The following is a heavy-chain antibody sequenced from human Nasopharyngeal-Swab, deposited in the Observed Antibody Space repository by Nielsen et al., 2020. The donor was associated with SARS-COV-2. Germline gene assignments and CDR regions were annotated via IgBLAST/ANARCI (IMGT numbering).Heavy chain of an antibody. Sequence: ASVKVSCKASGYTFTSYGISWVRQAPGQGLEWMGRISAYNGNTNYAQKLQGRVTMTTDTSTSTAYMELRSLRSDDTAVYYCAIGDVVVPAAISQGQDAFDIWGQGTMVTVSS. D-gene: IGHD2-2*02. J-gene: IGHJ3*02. CDR3: AIGDVVVPAAISQGQDAFDI. CDR1: GYTFTSYG. CDR2: ISAYNGNT. V-gene: IGHV1-18*01.